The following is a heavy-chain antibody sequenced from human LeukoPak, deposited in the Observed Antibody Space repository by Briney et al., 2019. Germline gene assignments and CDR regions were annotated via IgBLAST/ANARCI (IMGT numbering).Heavy chain of an antibody. CDR2: IYSGGST. Sequence: GGSLRLSCAASGFTVSSNYMSWVRQAPGKGLEWVSVIYSGGSTYYADSVKGRFTISRDNSKNTLYLQMNSLRAEDTAVYYCARDRGYSYGYDYWGQGTLVTVSS. CDR1: GFTVSSNY. V-gene: IGHV3-53*01. D-gene: IGHD5-18*01. CDR3: ARDRGYSYGYDY. J-gene: IGHJ4*02.